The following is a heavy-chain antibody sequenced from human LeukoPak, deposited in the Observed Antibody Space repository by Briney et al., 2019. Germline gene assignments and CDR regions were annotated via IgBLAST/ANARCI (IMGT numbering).Heavy chain of an antibody. J-gene: IGHJ4*02. D-gene: IGHD3-22*01. CDR1: GDSITSGSSY. CDR2: IYSTGTT. V-gene: IGHV4-39*07. Sequence: PSETLSLTCIVSGDSITSGSSYWGWIRQTPGKGLEWIGNIYSTGTTSFNPSLKSRITMSVDTSKNQFSLSLTSVTAADTAVYFSARDSGFWLYWGQGTLVTVST. CDR3: ARDSGFWLY.